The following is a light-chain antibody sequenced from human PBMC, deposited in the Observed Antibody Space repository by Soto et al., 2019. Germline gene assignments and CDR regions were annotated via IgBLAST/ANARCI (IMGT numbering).Light chain of an antibody. V-gene: IGKV1-5*01. CDR1: QSITNW. Sequence: EIKMYQSPSTLSAYMGDRVTITCRASQSITNWLAWYQQKPGKAPKLLIYDASTLQAGVASRFSGSGSGTEFTLTISGLQPDDFATYYCQQGWKFGQGSMVAIK. J-gene: IGKJ1*01. CDR3: QQGWK. CDR2: DAS.